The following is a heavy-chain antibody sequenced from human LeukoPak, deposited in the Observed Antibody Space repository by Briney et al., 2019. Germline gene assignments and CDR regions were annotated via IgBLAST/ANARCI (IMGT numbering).Heavy chain of an antibody. V-gene: IGHV3-30*04. CDR3: ARVYDYGDYDIFDY. CDR2: ISYDGSNK. D-gene: IGHD4-17*01. Sequence: GGSLRLSCAASGFTFSSYAMHWVRQAPGKGLEWVAVISYDGSNKYYADSVKGRFTISRDNSKNTLYLQMNSLRAEDTAVYYCARVYDYGDYDIFDYWGQGTLVTVSS. J-gene: IGHJ4*02. CDR1: GFTFSSYA.